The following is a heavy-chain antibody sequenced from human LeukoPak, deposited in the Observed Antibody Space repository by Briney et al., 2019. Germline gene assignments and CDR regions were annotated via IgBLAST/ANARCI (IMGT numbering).Heavy chain of an antibody. V-gene: IGHV3-9*01. CDR3: AKDAEARHGRTVTAFDY. Sequence: GGSLRLSCAASGFTFDDYAMHWVRQAPGKGLEWVSGISWNSGSIGYADSVKGRFTISRDNAKNSLYLQMNSLRAEDTALYYCAKDAEARHGRTVTAFDYWGQGTLVTVSS. J-gene: IGHJ4*02. CDR1: GFTFDDYA. D-gene: IGHD2-8*01. CDR2: ISWNSGSI.